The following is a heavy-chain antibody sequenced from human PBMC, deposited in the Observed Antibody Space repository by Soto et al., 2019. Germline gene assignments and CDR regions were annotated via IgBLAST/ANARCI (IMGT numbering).Heavy chain of an antibody. CDR1: GFTFSSYG. CDR3: AKGPSSIGGSYSYFDY. D-gene: IGHD1-26*01. J-gene: IGHJ4*02. V-gene: IGHV3-30*18. CDR2: ISYDGSNK. Sequence: GGSLRLSCAASGFTFSSYGMHWVRQAPGKGLEWVAVISYDGSNKYYADSVKGRFTISRDNSKNTLYLQMNSLRAEDTAVYYCAKGPSSIGGSYSYFDYWGQGTLVTVSS.